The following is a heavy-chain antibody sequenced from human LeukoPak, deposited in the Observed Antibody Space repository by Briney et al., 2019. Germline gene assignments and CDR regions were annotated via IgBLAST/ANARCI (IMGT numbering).Heavy chain of an antibody. CDR3: ASFLMVYARLDAFDI. CDR1: GGTLSSYA. V-gene: IGHV1-69*01. Sequence: SVKVSCKASGGTLSSYAISWVRQAPGQGLEWMGGIIPIFATTNYAQKFQGRVTITADESTSTAYMELSSLRSEDTALYYCASFLMVYARLDAFDIWGQGTMVTVSS. CDR2: IIPIFATT. D-gene: IGHD2-8*01. J-gene: IGHJ3*02.